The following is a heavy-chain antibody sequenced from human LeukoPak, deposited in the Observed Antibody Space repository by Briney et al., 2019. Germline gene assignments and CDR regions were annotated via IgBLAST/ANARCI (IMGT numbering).Heavy chain of an antibody. CDR1: GFTFSSYW. Sequence: GGSLRLSCAASGFTFSSYWMSWVRQAPGKGLEWVAVIWYDGSSKYYADSVKGRFTISRDNSKNTLYLQMNSLRAEDTAVYYCARDQGYTYVDSWGQGTLVTVSS. J-gene: IGHJ4*02. CDR2: IWYDGSSK. CDR3: ARDQGYTYVDS. D-gene: IGHD5-18*01. V-gene: IGHV3-33*08.